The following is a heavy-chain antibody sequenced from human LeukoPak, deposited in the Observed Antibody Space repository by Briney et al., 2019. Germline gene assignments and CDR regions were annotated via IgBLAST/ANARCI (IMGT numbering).Heavy chain of an antibody. CDR2: MNPNSGNT. V-gene: IGHV1-8*03. CDR3: ARASQWELRNAFDI. CDR1: GYTFTSYD. D-gene: IGHD1-26*01. Sequence: GASVKVSCKASGYTFTSYDINWVRQATGQGLEWMGWMNPNSGNTGYAQKFQGRVTITRNTSISTAYMELSSLRSEDTAVYYCARASQWELRNAFDIWGQGTMVTVSS. J-gene: IGHJ3*02.